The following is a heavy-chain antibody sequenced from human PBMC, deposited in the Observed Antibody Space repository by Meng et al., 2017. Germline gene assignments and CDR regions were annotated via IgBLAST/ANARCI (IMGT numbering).Heavy chain of an antibody. CDR1: GYTFTGYY. V-gene: IGHV1-2*02. Sequence: GQRVHAGAEVKKPGASVKVSCKASGYTFTGYYMHWVRQAPGQGLEWMGWINPNSGGTNYAQKFQGRVTMTRDTSISTAYMELSRLRSDDTAVYYCASASFNYYGSGSYYSWGQGTLVTVSS. CDR2: INPNSGGT. CDR3: ASASFNYYGSGSYYS. J-gene: IGHJ5*02. D-gene: IGHD3-10*01.